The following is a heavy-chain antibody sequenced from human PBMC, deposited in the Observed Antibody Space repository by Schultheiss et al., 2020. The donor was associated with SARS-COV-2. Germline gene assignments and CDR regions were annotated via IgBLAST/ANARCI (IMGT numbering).Heavy chain of an antibody. D-gene: IGHD6-6*01. Sequence: TDSTPSLKSRVTKSLDTAKNQFSLKLTSVTAADTAVYYCARRGPRSSSYFDLWGRGTLVTVSS. CDR2: T. V-gene: IGHV4-30-2*04. CDR3: ARRGPRSSSYFDL. J-gene: IGHJ2*01.